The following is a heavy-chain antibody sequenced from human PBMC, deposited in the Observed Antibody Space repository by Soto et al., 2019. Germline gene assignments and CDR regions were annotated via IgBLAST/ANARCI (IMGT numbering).Heavy chain of an antibody. D-gene: IGHD6-13*01. J-gene: IGHJ4*02. CDR3: ARGGGSRWPPPFDY. CDR2: INHSGST. CDR1: GGSFSGYY. V-gene: IGHV4-34*01. Sequence: PSETLSLTCAVYGGSFSGYYWSWIRHPPGKGLEWIGEINHSGSTNYNPSLKSRVTISVDTSKNQFSLKLSSVTAADTAVYYCARGGGSRWPPPFDYWGQGTLVTVSS.